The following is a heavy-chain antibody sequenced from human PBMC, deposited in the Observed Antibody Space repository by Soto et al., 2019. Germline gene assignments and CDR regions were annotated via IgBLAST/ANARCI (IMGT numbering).Heavy chain of an antibody. CDR1: GFTFSSYS. D-gene: IGHD3-10*01. V-gene: IGHV3-21*01. Sequence: GGSLRLSCAASGFTFSSYSMSWVRQAPGKGLEWVSSISSSSSYIYYADSVKGRFTISRDNSKNTLYLQMGSLRAEDMAVYYCARDTYRLLWFGELTPSYYMDVWGKGTTVTVSS. J-gene: IGHJ6*03. CDR2: ISSSSSYI. CDR3: ARDTYRLLWFGELTPSYYMDV.